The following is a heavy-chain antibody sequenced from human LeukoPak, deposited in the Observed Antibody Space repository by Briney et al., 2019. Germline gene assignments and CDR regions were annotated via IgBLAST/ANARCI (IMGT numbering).Heavy chain of an antibody. V-gene: IGHV3-48*02. Sequence: GGSLRLSCAASGFTVSNNYMNWVRQAPGKGLEWVSYISDTGSTIAYADSVKGRFTMSRDEAKNSLHLQMNSLRDEDTAVYYCTRRFDSWGQGVLVTVFS. J-gene: IGHJ4*02. CDR1: GFTVSNNY. CDR3: TRRFDS. CDR2: ISDTGSTI.